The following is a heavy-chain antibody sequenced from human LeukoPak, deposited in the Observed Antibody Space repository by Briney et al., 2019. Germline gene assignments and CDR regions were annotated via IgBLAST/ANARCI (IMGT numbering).Heavy chain of an antibody. J-gene: IGHJ4*02. CDR2: IYYSGST. Sequence: SETLSLTCTVSGGSISSSGVYWGWIRQSPGKGLEWIVSIYYSGSTYYNPFLQRRDPISIDTSKNHFSLKLSSVTAAATAVYYCARGPLYYYDSSGYYHGFDYWGQGTLVTVSS. D-gene: IGHD3-22*01. CDR1: GGSISSSGVY. V-gene: IGHV4-39*02. CDR3: ARGPLYYYDSSGYYHGFDY.